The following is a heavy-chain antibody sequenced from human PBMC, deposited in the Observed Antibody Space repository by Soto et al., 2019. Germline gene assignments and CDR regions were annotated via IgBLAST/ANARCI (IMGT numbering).Heavy chain of an antibody. CDR3: AKARVSEHNSGWPQGH. Sequence: PGGSLRLSCAASGFTFSGYGMHWVRQAPGKGLEWVAAISNDGRTKYYADSVKGRLTISRDNSKGTLDLQMNSLRVEDTAIYYCAKARVSEHNSGWPQGHWGQGTLVTVSS. V-gene: IGHV3-30*18. D-gene: IGHD6-19*01. CDR2: ISNDGRTK. J-gene: IGHJ4*02. CDR1: GFTFSGYG.